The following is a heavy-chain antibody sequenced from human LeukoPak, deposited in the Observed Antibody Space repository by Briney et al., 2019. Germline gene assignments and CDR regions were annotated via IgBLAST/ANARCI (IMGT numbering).Heavy chain of an antibody. CDR2: ISGSGGST. V-gene: IGHV3-23*01. CDR3: ANRPRKLQGTHFQH. Sequence: PGGSLRLSCAASGFTFSSYAMSWVRQAPGKGLEWVSAISGSGGSTYYADSVKGRFTISRDNSKNTLYLQMNSLRAEDTAVYYCANRPRKLQGTHFQHWGQGTLVTVSS. D-gene: IGHD1-14*01. CDR1: GFTFSSYA. J-gene: IGHJ1*01.